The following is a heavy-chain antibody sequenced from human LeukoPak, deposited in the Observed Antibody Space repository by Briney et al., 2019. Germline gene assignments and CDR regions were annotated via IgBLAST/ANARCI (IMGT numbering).Heavy chain of an antibody. CDR1: GYTFTGYY. Sequence: ASVKVSCKASGYTFTGYYMHWVRQAPGQGLEWMGWINPNSGGTNYAQKFQGRVTMTRDTSISTAYMELSRLRSDDTAMCYCARTNIAMVSYHFDHWGQGTLITVSS. D-gene: IGHD5-18*01. J-gene: IGHJ4*02. CDR3: ARTNIAMVSYHFDH. V-gene: IGHV1-2*02. CDR2: INPNSGGT.